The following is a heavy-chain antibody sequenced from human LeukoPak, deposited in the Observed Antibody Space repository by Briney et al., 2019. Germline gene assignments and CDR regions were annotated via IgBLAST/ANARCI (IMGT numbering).Heavy chain of an antibody. CDR1: GYTFTSFD. D-gene: IGHD3-10*01. J-gene: IGHJ4*02. V-gene: IGHV1-8*01. CDR3: ASHTYYLSSGSFGH. CDR2: MNPGSGNT. Sequence: ASVKVSCKASGYTFTSFDINWVRQATGQGPEWMGWMNPGSGNTGYAQRFRGRVTMARDTSISTAYLELSSLTSEDTAVYYCASHTYYLSSGSFGHWGQGTLVTVSS.